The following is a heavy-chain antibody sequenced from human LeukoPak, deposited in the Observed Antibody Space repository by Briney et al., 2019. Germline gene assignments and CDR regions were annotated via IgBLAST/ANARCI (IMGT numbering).Heavy chain of an antibody. D-gene: IGHD3-9*01. CDR1: GDTLTELS. CDR2: FDPEHGEM. Sequence: ASVTVSCKVSGDTLTELSTHWVRRAPGKGLEWMGGFDPEHGEMIYAQKLQGRVTMTEDRSTDTAYMELSSLRSEDTAVYYCATGGPWDLLKYWGQGTLVTVSS. J-gene: IGHJ4*02. CDR3: ATGGPWDLLKY. V-gene: IGHV1-24*01.